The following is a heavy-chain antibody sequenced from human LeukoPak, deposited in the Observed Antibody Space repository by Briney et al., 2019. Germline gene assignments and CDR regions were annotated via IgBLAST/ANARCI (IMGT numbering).Heavy chain of an antibody. J-gene: IGHJ4*02. CDR2: IYYSGST. Sequence: SETLSLTCTVSGDPIHSFYWNWIRQHPGKGLGWIGYIYYSGSTYYNPSLKSRVTISVDTSKNQFSLKLSSVTAADTAVYYCARDGPVYGDSHYFDYWGQGTLVTVSS. D-gene: IGHD4-17*01. V-gene: IGHV4-59*06. CDR1: GDPIHSFY. CDR3: ARDGPVYGDSHYFDY.